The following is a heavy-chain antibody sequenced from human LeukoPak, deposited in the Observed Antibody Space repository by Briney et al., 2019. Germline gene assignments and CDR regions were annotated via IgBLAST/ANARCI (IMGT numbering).Heavy chain of an antibody. V-gene: IGHV3-11*01. Sequence: GGSLRLSCAASGFTFSDYYMSWIRQAPGKGLEWVSYISSSGSAIYYADSVKGRFTVSRDNAKNSLYLQMNSLRAEDTAVYYCAKLREWELPDLFDYWGQGTLVTVSS. J-gene: IGHJ4*02. CDR1: GFTFSDYY. D-gene: IGHD1-26*01. CDR2: ISSSGSAI. CDR3: AKLREWELPDLFDY.